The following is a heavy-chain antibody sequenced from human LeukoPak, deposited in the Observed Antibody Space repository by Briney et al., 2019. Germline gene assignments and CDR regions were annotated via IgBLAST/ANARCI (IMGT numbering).Heavy chain of an antibody. Sequence: SETLSLTCAVYGGSFSGYCWSWIRQPPGKGLEWIGEINHSGSTNYNPSLKSRVTISVDTSKNQFSLKLSSVTAADTAVYYCARRCGYSYGYDYWGQGTLVTVSS. CDR3: ARRCGYSYGYDY. CDR1: GGSFSGYC. V-gene: IGHV4-34*01. CDR2: INHSGST. D-gene: IGHD5-18*01. J-gene: IGHJ4*02.